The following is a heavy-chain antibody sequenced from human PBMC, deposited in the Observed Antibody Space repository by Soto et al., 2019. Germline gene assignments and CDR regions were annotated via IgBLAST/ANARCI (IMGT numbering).Heavy chain of an antibody. CDR2: IIPIFGTA. V-gene: IGHV1-69*01. D-gene: IGHD6-13*01. Sequence: QVQLVQSGAEVKKPGSSVKVSCKASGGTFSSYAISWVRQAPGQGLEWMGGIIPIFGTANYAQKFQGRVTITADESTSTAYMELSSLRSEDTAVYYCASKKSAAGCRFYYYYGMDVWGQGTTETVSS. J-gene: IGHJ6*02. CDR1: GGTFSSYA. CDR3: ASKKSAAGCRFYYYYGMDV.